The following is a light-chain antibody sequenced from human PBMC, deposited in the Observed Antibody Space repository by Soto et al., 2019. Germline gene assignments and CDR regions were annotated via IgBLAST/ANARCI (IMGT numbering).Light chain of an antibody. CDR1: SSDVGGYNY. CDR3: SSYTTMTTPWV. V-gene: IGLV2-14*01. CDR2: EVN. J-gene: IGLJ1*01. Sequence: QSALTQPASVSGSPGQSITISCTGTSSDVGGYNYVYWYQQFPGKAPQLMIFEVNNRPSGVSNRFSGSKSGNMASLTISGLKPEDEADYYCSSYTTMTTPWVFGTRTKVTVL.